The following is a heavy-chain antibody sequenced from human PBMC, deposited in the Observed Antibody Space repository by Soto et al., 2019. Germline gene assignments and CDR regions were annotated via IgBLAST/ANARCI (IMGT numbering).Heavy chain of an antibody. Sequence: SETLSLTGTVSGGSISSSSYYWGWIRQPPGKGLEWIGSIYYIGSTYYNPSLKSRVTISVDTSKNQFSLKLSSVTAADTAVYYCGSLTDLIYERSGYYLDYWGQGTLLTVCS. V-gene: IGHV4-39*01. D-gene: IGHD3-22*01. CDR3: GSLTDLIYERSGYYLDY. CDR1: GGSISSSSYY. J-gene: IGHJ4*02. CDR2: IYYIGST.